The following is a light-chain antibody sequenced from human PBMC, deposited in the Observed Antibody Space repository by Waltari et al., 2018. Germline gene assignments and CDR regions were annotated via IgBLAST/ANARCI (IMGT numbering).Light chain of an antibody. CDR3: SSYTSNNAV. V-gene: IGLV2-14*03. CDR2: DVS. J-gene: IGLJ3*02. CDR1: SNDVGIHNF. Sequence: QSALTQPASVSGSPGQSITVSCTGISNDVGIHNFVSCYQHHPGKAPNVVIYDVSYRPSVVSDRFSGSTSGNTASLTISGLQAEDEADYYCSSYTSNNAVFGGGTKLTVL.